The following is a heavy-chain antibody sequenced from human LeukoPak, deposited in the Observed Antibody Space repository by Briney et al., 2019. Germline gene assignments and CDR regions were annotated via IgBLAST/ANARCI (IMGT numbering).Heavy chain of an antibody. V-gene: IGHV3-21*01. J-gene: IGHJ4*02. D-gene: IGHD4-11*01. CDR3: ARAMTTTPDCFGY. CDR2: ITSGSGYI. CDR1: GFTFSSYN. Sequence: GGSLRLSCAASGFTFSSYNMNWVRQAPGKGLEWLSSITSGSGYIYYADSVKGRFTISRDNAKSSLYLQINSLRAEDTAVYYCARAMTTTPDCFGYWGQGTLVTVSS.